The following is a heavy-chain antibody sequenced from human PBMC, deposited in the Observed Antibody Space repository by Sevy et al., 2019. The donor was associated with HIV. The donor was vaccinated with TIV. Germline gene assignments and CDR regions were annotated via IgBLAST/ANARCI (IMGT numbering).Heavy chain of an antibody. J-gene: IGHJ4*02. CDR1: EFDFYTYS. CDR2: INGNSRYI. D-gene: IGHD1-26*01. Sequence: GGSLRLSCAASEFDFYTYSMCWVRQAPGKGLEWVSFINGNSRYIYYADSVKGRFTTSRDNANKLLHLEMNSLRVEDTAVYYCTRDRVGRIGFDSWGQGTLVTVSS. CDR3: TRDRVGRIGFDS. V-gene: IGHV3-21*01.